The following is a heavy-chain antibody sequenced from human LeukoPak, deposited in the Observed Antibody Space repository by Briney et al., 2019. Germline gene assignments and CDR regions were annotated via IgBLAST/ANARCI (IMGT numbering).Heavy chain of an antibody. Sequence: SETLSLTCTVSGGSISSSSYYWGWIRQPPGKGLEWIGSIYYSGSTYYNPSLKSRVTISVDTSKNQFSLKLSSVTAADTAVYYYARDHIIGDYNWGQGTLVTVSS. V-gene: IGHV4-39*07. CDR3: ARDHIIGDYN. D-gene: IGHD3-10*01. CDR2: IYYSGST. J-gene: IGHJ4*02. CDR1: GGSISSSSYY.